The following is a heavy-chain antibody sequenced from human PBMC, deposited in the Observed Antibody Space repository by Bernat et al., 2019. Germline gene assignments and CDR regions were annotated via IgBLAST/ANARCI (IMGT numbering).Heavy chain of an antibody. Sequence: QVQLVQSGAEVKKPGSSVKVSCKASGGTFSSYAISWVRQAPGQGLEWMGGIIPIFGTANYAQKFQGRVTITADKSTSTAYMERGSLRSEDTAVYYCARVYSGYDQTFDPWGQGTLVTVSS. CDR1: GGTFSSYA. D-gene: IGHD5-12*01. CDR2: IIPIFGTA. V-gene: IGHV1-69*06. J-gene: IGHJ5*02. CDR3: ARVYSGYDQTFDP.